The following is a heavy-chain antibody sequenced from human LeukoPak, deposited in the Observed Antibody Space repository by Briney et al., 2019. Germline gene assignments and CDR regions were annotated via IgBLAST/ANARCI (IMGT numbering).Heavy chain of an antibody. J-gene: IGHJ2*01. Sequence: ASVKVSCKASGYTFTGYFIHWVRQAPGQGLEWMGWISTYNGNTNYAQKLQGRVSMTTDTSTSTAYMDLRSLRSDDTAVYYCARDVSYYYDSSGPFDLWGRGTLVTVSS. V-gene: IGHV1-18*04. D-gene: IGHD3-22*01. CDR3: ARDVSYYYDSSGPFDL. CDR1: GYTFTGYF. CDR2: ISTYNGNT.